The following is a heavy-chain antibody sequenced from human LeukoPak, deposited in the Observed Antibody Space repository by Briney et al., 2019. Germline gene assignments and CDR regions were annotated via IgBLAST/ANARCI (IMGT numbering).Heavy chain of an antibody. Sequence: ASVKVSCKASGYTFTSYYIHWVRQAPGQGLEWMGWINPNSGGTNYAQKFQGRVTMTRDTSISTAYVELSRLRSDDTAVYYCARGQGLKSHDFDIWGQGTVVTVSS. D-gene: IGHD3-16*01. V-gene: IGHV1-2*02. CDR3: ARGQGLKSHDFDI. CDR1: GYTFTSYY. J-gene: IGHJ3*02. CDR2: INPNSGGT.